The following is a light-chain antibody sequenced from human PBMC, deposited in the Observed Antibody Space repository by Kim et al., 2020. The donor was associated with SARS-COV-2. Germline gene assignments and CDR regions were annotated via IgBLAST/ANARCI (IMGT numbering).Light chain of an antibody. CDR2: VKD. CDR3: NSRDSNDYVV. J-gene: IGLJ2*01. V-gene: IGLV3-19*01. CDR1: SLRIYY. Sequence: VSLGQTDRSTFQGDSLRIYYATWYQQKPGQSPKVVIYVKDNRPSGVPDRFSGSSSVNTAYLTITGTQAGDEADYYCNSRDSNDYVVFGGGTQLTVL.